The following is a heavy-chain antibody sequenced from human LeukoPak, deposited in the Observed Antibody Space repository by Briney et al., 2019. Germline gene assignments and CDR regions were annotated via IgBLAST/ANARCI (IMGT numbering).Heavy chain of an antibody. CDR3: ARRGGLEN. Sequence: PGGSLRLSCAASGFTFSSYAMHWVRQAPGKGLEWVANINEDGSAKYCVDSLKGRFSISRDNAESTLYLQMNSLTVEDTAVYYCARRGGLENWGQGTLVTVSS. CDR2: INEDGSAK. J-gene: IGHJ4*02. CDR1: GFTFSSYA. V-gene: IGHV3-7*01. D-gene: IGHD3-16*01.